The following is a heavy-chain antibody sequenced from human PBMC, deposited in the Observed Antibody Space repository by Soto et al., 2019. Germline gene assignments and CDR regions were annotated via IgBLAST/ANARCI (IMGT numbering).Heavy chain of an antibody. V-gene: IGHV4-4*02. Sequence: SETLSLTCAVSGGSISSSNWWSWVRQPPGKGPEWIGEIYHSGSTNYNPSLKSRVTISVDKSKNQFSLKLSSVTAADTAVYYCARDFMTDDAFDIWGQGTMVTVSS. CDR2: IYHSGST. J-gene: IGHJ3*02. D-gene: IGHD2-21*02. CDR3: ARDFMTDDAFDI. CDR1: GGSISSSNW.